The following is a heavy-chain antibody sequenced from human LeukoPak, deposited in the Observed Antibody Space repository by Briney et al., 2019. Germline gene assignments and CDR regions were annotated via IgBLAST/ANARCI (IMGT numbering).Heavy chain of an antibody. D-gene: IGHD2-21*02. CDR2: ISSSSSYI. CDR3: ARVSVTGGNYYYMDV. CDR1: GFTFSSYR. Sequence: GGSLRLSCAASGFTFSSYRMNWVRQAPGKGLEWVSSISSSSSYIYYADLVKGRFTISRDNAKNSLYLQMNSLGAEDTAVYYCARVSVTGGNYYYMDVWGKGTTVTVSS. V-gene: IGHV3-21*01. J-gene: IGHJ6*03.